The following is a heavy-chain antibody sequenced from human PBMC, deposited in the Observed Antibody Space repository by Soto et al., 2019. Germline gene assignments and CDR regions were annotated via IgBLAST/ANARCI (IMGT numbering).Heavy chain of an antibody. D-gene: IGHD2-15*01. CDR2: IYYSGST. CDR1: GGSISSGGYY. V-gene: IGHV4-31*03. Sequence: PSETLSLTCTVSGGSISSGGYYWSWIRQHPGKGLEWIGYIYYSGSTYYNPSLKSRVTISVDTSKNQFSLKLSSVTAADTAVYYCARERYCSGGSCYVSGWDWFDPWGQGTLVTVSS. CDR3: ARERYCSGGSCYVSGWDWFDP. J-gene: IGHJ5*02.